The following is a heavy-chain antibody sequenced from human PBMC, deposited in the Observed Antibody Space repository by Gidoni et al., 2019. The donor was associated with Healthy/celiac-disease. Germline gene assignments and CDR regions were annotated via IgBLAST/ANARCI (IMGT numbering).Heavy chain of an antibody. D-gene: IGHD4-17*01. V-gene: IGHV3-48*03. CDR2: ISSSGSTI. Sequence: DVQLVESGGGLVQLGGSLRLSCSASGFTFSSSEMNGVRQAPGKGLEWVSYISSSGSTIYYADSVKGRFTISRDNAKSSLYLQMNSLRAEDTAVYYCARSYGDYQFDYWGQGTLVTVSS. CDR3: ARSYGDYQFDY. CDR1: GFTFSSSE. J-gene: IGHJ4*02.